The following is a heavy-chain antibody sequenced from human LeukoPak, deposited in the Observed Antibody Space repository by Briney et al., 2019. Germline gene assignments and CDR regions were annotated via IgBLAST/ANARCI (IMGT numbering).Heavy chain of an antibody. D-gene: IGHD2-2*01. J-gene: IGHJ3*02. CDR2: IYSGGST. CDR3: ARGARYCSSTSCYADDAFDI. V-gene: IGHV3-66*02. CDR1: GFTVSSNY. Sequence: GGSLRLSCAASGFTVSSNYMSWVRQAPGKGLEGVSVIYSGGSTYYADSVKGRFTISRDNSKNTLYLQMNSLRAEDTAVYYCARGARYCSSTSCYADDAFDIWGQGTMVTVSS.